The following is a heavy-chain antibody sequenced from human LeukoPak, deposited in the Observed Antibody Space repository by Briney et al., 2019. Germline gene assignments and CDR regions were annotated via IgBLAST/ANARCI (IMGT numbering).Heavy chain of an antibody. J-gene: IGHJ5*02. CDR3: ARHWFDP. CDR2: IYSGGST. Sequence: GGSLRLSCAASGFTVSSDYMSWVRQAPGKGLEWVSVIYSGGSTYYADSVKGRFTISRDKSKNTVYIQMNSLRFEDTAMYYCARHWFDPWGQGTLVTVSS. CDR1: GFTVSSDY. V-gene: IGHV3-53*05.